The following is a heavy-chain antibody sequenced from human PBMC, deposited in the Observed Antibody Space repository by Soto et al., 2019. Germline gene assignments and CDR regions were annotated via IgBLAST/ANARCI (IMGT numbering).Heavy chain of an antibody. Sequence: QVQLVESGGGVVQPGRSLRLSCAASGFTFSSYAMHWVRQAPGKGLVWVAVISYDGSNKYYADSVKGRFTISRDNSKNTLYLQMNSLRAEDTAVYYCARPSFIAAAGAFGYWGQGTLVTVSS. V-gene: IGHV3-30-3*01. CDR3: ARPSFIAAAGAFGY. CDR1: GFTFSSYA. J-gene: IGHJ4*02. D-gene: IGHD6-13*01. CDR2: ISYDGSNK.